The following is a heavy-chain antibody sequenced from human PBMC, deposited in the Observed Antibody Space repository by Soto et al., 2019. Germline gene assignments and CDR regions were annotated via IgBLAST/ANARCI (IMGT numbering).Heavy chain of an antibody. CDR1: GFTFSSYG. CDR2: ISYGGSNK. V-gene: IGHV3-30*18. D-gene: IGHD2-21*01. J-gene: IGHJ6*02. CDR3: AKDSKRMVTLMIEHYYYGMDV. Sequence: GGSLRLSCAASGFTFSSYGMHWVRQAPGKGLEWVAVISYGGSNKYYADSVKGRFTVSRDNSKKTLYLQMNSLRAEDTAVYYCAKDSKRMVTLMIEHYYYGMDVWGQGTTVTVSS.